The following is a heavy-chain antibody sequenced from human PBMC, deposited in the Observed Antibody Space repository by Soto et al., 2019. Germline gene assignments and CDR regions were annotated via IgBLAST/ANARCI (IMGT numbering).Heavy chain of an antibody. J-gene: IGHJ4*02. CDR1: GYTFTNYA. Sequence: QVQLVQSGVEVKKPGASVKVSCKASGYTFTNYAISCVRQAPGRGLEWMGWVNTYNGNPNYAQMFQGRVTMTTDTSTGTAYMELRGLKSDDSAVYYCASDSQYSTYCQRFESWGKGTLVSVSS. V-gene: IGHV1-18*01. CDR3: ASDSQYSTYCQRFES. CDR2: VNTYNGNP. D-gene: IGHD6-6*01.